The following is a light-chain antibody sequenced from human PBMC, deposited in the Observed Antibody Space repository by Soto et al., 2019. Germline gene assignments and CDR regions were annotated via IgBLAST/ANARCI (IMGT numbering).Light chain of an antibody. CDR3: QQCSNWPKT. CDR2: GAS. CDR1: QSVSSN. Sequence: EIVMTQSPATLSVSPGGRATLSCRASQSVSSNLAWYQQKPGQAPRLLIHGASTRATGIPARFSGSGSGTEFTLTISSLQSEDFAVYYCQQCSNWPKTFGQGTKVEIK. V-gene: IGKV3-15*01. J-gene: IGKJ1*01.